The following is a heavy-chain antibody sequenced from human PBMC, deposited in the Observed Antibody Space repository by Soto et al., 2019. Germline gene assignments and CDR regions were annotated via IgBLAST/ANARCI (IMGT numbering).Heavy chain of an antibody. CDR2: IYYSGNT. J-gene: IGHJ4*02. D-gene: IGHD3-22*01. Sequence: PSETLSLTCTVSGGSISSGGYYWSWIRQHPGKGLEWIGYIYYSGNTYYNPSLKSRVTISVDTSKNQFSLKLSSVTAADMVTYYCARAVGGYYDLSGLFDSWGQGTLVTVSS. V-gene: IGHV4-31*03. CDR1: GGSISSGGYY. CDR3: ARAVGGYYDLSGLFDS.